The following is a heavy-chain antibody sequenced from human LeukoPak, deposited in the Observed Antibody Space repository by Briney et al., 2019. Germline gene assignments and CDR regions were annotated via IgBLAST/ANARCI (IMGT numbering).Heavy chain of an antibody. V-gene: IGHV3-53*01. CDR3: ARVRGGYYFDY. Sequence: GGSLRLSCAASGFTVSSNYMTWVRQAPGKGLEWVSVIYSGGSTYYAAYVKGRFTIPRDNSKNTLYLQINSLRAGDTAVYYCARVRGGYYFDYWGQGTLVTVSS. D-gene: IGHD3-10*01. CDR1: GFTVSSNY. J-gene: IGHJ4*02. CDR2: IYSGGST.